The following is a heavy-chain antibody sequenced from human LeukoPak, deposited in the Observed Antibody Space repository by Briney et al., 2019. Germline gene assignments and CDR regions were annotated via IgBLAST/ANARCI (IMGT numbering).Heavy chain of an antibody. CDR3: ARNWVVRGVPFDY. J-gene: IGHJ4*02. CDR1: GFTFSSYW. D-gene: IGHD3-10*01. Sequence: GGSLRLXCAASGFTFSSYWMSWVRQAPGKGLEWVANIKQDGSEKYYVDSVKGRFTISRDNAKNSLYLQMNSLRAEDTAVYYCARNWVVRGVPFDYWGQGTLVTVSS. CDR2: IKQDGSEK. V-gene: IGHV3-7*01.